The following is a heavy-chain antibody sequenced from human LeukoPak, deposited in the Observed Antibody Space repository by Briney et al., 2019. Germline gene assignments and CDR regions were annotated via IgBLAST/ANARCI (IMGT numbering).Heavy chain of an antibody. V-gene: IGHV3-15*05. CDR3: LIFPGR. CDR2: IKSRADGGTT. D-gene: IGHD3-3*01. J-gene: IGHJ4*02. Sequence: GGSLRLSCAASGFSVINAWMSWVRQAPGQGLEWVGRIKSRADGGTTGYAAPVEGRFSISGDDSENTLYLQMNSLQIDDTALYYCLIFPGRWGQGTLVTVSS. CDR1: GFSVINAW.